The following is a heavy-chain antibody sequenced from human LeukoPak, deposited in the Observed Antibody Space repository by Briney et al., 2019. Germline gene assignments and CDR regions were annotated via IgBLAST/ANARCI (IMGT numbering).Heavy chain of an antibody. CDR2: INWNGGST. Sequence: GGSLRLSCAASGFTFDDYGMSWVRQAPGKGLEWVSGINWNGGSTGYADSVKGRFTISRDNAKNSLYLQMNSLRAEDTALYYCARALVAAAAGLMDVWGKGTTVTVSS. V-gene: IGHV3-20*04. CDR3: ARALVAAAAGLMDV. D-gene: IGHD6-13*01. CDR1: GFTFDDYG. J-gene: IGHJ6*04.